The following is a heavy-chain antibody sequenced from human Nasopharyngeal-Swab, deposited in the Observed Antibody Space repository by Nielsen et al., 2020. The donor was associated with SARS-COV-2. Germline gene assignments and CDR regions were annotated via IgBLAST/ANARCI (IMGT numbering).Heavy chain of an antibody. CDR3: ARGDYYYGMDV. CDR2: ISSSSSTI. J-gene: IGHJ6*02. Sequence: WIRQPPGKGLEWVSYISSSSSTIYYADSVKGRFTISRDNAKNSLYLQMNSLRAEDTAVYYCARGDYYYGMDVWGQGTAVTVSS. V-gene: IGHV3-48*04.